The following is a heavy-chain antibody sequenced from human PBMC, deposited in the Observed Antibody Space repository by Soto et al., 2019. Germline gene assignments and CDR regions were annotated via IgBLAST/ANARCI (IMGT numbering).Heavy chain of an antibody. V-gene: IGHV4-59*01. CDR2: ISSTGIP. Sequence: PSETLSLACTVSGVSTNSDYWTWVRQAPGRGLQCIGYISSTGIPNNTPSLKSRLTLSVDPSKNQFSLKLHSVTAADTANYYCAILFIVGAPGSYYSGLAVLGQAPSVT. J-gene: IGHJ6*02. D-gene: IGHD1-26*01. CDR3: AILFIVGAPGSYYSGLAV. CDR1: GVSTNSDY.